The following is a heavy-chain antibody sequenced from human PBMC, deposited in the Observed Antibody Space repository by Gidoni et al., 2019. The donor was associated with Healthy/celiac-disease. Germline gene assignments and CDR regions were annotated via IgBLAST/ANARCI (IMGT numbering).Heavy chain of an antibody. CDR3: ARESLKGKRVVAHYMDV. J-gene: IGHJ6*03. V-gene: IGHV4-34*01. D-gene: IGHD2-15*01. CDR1: GGSFSGYY. Sequence: QVQLQQWGAGLLKPSETLSLTCAVYGGSFSGYYWSWIRQPPGKGLEWIGEINHSGSTNYNPSLKSRVTISVDTSKNQFSLKLSSVTAADTAVYYCARESLKGKRVVAHYMDVWGKGTTVTVSS. CDR2: INHSGST.